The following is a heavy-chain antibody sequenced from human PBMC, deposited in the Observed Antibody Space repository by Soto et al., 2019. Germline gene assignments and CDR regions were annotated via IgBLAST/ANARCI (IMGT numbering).Heavy chain of an antibody. V-gene: IGHV4-4*07. D-gene: IGHD1-1*01. CDR2: IYTSGST. CDR3: ARDFTTADAFDI. J-gene: IGHJ3*02. CDR1: GCSISSYY. Sequence: XETLSLTCTVSGCSISSYYWSWIRQPAGKGLEWIGRIYTSGSTNYNPSLKSRVTMSVDTSKNQFSLKLSSVTAADTAVYYCARDFTTADAFDIWGQGTMVTVSS.